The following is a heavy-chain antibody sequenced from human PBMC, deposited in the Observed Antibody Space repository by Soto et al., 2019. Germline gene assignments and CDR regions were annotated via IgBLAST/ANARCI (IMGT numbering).Heavy chain of an antibody. D-gene: IGHD1-26*01. CDR2: ISGGGVSI. J-gene: IGHJ4*02. Sequence: GSLRLSCAASGFTFRSYDMTWVRQAPGKGLEWVSSISGGGVSIYYADSVKGRFTISRDNSKNTLYLQMNSLRAEDTAVYYCAKKGYSGSYCDYWCQGTLVTVSS. CDR3: AKKGYSGSYCDY. CDR1: GFTFRSYD. V-gene: IGHV3-23*01.